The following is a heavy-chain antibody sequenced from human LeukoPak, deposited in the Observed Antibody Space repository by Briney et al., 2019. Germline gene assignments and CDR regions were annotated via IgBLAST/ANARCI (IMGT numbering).Heavy chain of an antibody. CDR1: GGSFSGYY. V-gene: IGHV4-34*01. CDR3: ARGRGYCSSTSCYSAFDI. CDR2: INHSGST. J-gene: IGHJ3*02. D-gene: IGHD2-2*02. Sequence: SETLSLTCAVYGGSFSGYYWSWIRPPPGKGLEWIGEINHSGSTNYNPSLKSRVTISVDTSKNQFSLKLSSVTAADTAVYYCARGRGYCSSTSCYSAFDIWGQGTMVTVSS.